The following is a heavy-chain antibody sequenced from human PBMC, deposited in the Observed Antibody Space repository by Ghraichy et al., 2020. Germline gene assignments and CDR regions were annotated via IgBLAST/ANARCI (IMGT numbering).Heavy chain of an antibody. CDR1: GGSFSGYY. J-gene: IGHJ6*02. CDR3: ARLGDSSGYSYYYYGMDV. CDR2: INHSGST. Sequence: SETLSLTCAVYGGSFSGYYWSWIRQPPGKGLEWIGEINHSGSTNYNPSLKSRVTISVDTSKNQFSLKLSSVTAADTAVYYCARLGDSSGYSYYYYGMDVWGQGTTVTVSS. D-gene: IGHD3-22*01. V-gene: IGHV4-34*01.